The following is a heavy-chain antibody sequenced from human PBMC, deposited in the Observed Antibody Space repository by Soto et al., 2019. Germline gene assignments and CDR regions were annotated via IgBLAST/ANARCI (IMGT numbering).Heavy chain of an antibody. V-gene: IGHV3-48*01. J-gene: IGHJ4*02. CDR2: ISSATTTI. Sequence: GGSLRLSCAASGFTFSSYSVNWVRQAPGKGLEWVSYISSATTTIYYVDSVKGRFTISRDNAKNSLYLQMNSLRADDTAVYYCARGIAAEGHKIDNWGEGTLVTGSS. D-gene: IGHD6-13*01. CDR1: GFTFSSYS. CDR3: ARGIAAEGHKIDN.